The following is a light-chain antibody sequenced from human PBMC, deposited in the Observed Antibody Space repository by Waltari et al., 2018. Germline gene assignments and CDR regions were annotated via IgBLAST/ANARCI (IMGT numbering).Light chain of an antibody. Sequence: DIQMTQSPSSLSASVGDRVNITCRASQGIRSDLGWYQQKPGKAPKRLIFAASSLLSGVPSRFSGSGSGTEFTLTISSLQPEDFATYYCLQHNTYPFTFGPGTKVDIK. CDR1: QGIRSD. V-gene: IGKV1-17*01. CDR2: AAS. CDR3: LQHNTYPFT. J-gene: IGKJ3*01.